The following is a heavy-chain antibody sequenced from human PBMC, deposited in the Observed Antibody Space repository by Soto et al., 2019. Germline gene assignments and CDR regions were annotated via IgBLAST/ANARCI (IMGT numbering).Heavy chain of an antibody. D-gene: IGHD4-17*01. CDR1: GYTFTNYS. V-gene: IGHV1-18*01. J-gene: IGHJ4*01. Sequence: QGQLVQSGPEVKKPGASVKVSCKASGYTFTNYSVSWVRQAPGQGLEWMGWISPNNGNTQFAQKFQDRVTLTIDTSTTTAYMEVRSLLSDDTAVYYCAKFDFGDYYFDSWGHGTLVTVSS. CDR2: ISPNNGNT. CDR3: AKFDFGDYYFDS.